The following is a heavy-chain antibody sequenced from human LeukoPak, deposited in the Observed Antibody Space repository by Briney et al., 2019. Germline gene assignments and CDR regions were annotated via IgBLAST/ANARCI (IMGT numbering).Heavy chain of an antibody. CDR1: GGTFSSYA. CDR2: IIPIFGTA. Sequence: ASVKVSCKAFGGTFSSYAISWVRQAPGQGLEWMGGIIPIFGTANYAQKFQGRVTITADESTSTAYMELSSLRSEDTAVYYCARAKDCSGGSCYSGTFWFDPWGQGTLVTVSS. D-gene: IGHD2-15*01. V-gene: IGHV1-69*13. CDR3: ARAKDCSGGSCYSGTFWFDP. J-gene: IGHJ5*02.